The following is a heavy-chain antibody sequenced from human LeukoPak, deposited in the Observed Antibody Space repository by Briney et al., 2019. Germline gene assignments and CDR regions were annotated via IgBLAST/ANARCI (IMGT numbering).Heavy chain of an antibody. CDR1: GGTFSSYA. CDR3: ARDCMTTQFNWFDP. CDR2: IIPIFGTA. V-gene: IGHV1-69*05. Sequence: ASVKVSCKVSGGTFSSYAISWVRQAPGQGLEWMGRIIPIFGTANYAQKFQGRVTITTDESTSTAYMELSSLRSEDTAVYYCARDCMTTQFNWFDPWGQGTLVTVSS. J-gene: IGHJ5*02. D-gene: IGHD4-17*01.